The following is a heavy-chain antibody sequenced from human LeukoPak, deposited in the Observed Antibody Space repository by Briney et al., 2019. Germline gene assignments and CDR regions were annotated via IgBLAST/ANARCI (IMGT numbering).Heavy chain of an antibody. CDR1: GGSISSYY. J-gene: IGHJ4*02. CDR3: ARSMVRGVIPFDY. D-gene: IGHD3-10*01. Sequence: SETLSLTCTVFGGSISSYYWSWNRQPPGKGLEWIGHIYFRGNTNYNPSLKSRVTISVDKSKNQFSLKLSSVTAADTAVYYCARSMVRGVIPFDYWGQGTLVTVAS. CDR2: IYFRGNT. V-gene: IGHV4-59*12.